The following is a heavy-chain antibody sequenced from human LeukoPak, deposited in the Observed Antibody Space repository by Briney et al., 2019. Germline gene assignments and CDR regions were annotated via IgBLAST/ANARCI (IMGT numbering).Heavy chain of an antibody. V-gene: IGHV4-38-2*01. CDR2: MYHSGST. CDR3: ARPVVPYYFDY. J-gene: IGHJ4*02. D-gene: IGHD2-2*01. Sequence: SETLSLTCAVSGYSSSSGYYWGWIRPPPEKGLEWIGSMYHSGSTYYNPSLKSRVTISVDTSKNQFSLKLSSVTAADTAVYYCARPVVPYYFDYWGQGTLVTVSS. CDR1: GYSSSSGYY.